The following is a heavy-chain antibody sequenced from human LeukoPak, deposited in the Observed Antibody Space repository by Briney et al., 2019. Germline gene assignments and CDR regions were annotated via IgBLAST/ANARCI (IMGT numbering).Heavy chain of an antibody. D-gene: IGHD3-9*01. CDR1: GDSVSSNSAA. J-gene: IGHJ6*02. V-gene: IGHV6-1*01. Sequence: SQTLSLTCAISGDSVSSNSAAWNWIRQSPSRGLEWLGRTYYRSKWYNDYAVSVKSRITINPDTSKNQFSLQLNSVTPEDTAVYYCARAYYDILTGYYERDYYYYYGMDVWGQGTTVTVSS. CDR2: TYYRSKWYN. CDR3: ARAYYDILTGYYERDYYYYYGMDV.